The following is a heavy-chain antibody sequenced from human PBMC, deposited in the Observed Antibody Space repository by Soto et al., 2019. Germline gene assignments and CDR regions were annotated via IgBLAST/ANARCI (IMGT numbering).Heavy chain of an antibody. CDR1: GGSISSYY. V-gene: IGHV4-59*08. J-gene: IGHJ5*02. CDR3: ARLAEYCSGGSCSNWFDP. D-gene: IGHD2-15*01. CDR2: IYYSGST. Sequence: SSETLSLTCTVSGGSISSYYWSWLRQPPGKGLEWIGYIYYSGSTNYNPSLKSRVTISVDTSKNQFSLKLSSVTAADTAVYYCARLAEYCSGGSCSNWFDPWGQGALVTVSS.